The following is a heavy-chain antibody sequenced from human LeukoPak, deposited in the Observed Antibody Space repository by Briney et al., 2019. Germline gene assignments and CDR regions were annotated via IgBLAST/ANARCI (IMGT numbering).Heavy chain of an antibody. D-gene: IGHD2-2*01. CDR2: IYYSGST. V-gene: IGHV4-59*08. CDR1: GGSISSYY. CDR3: ARHGSPGVVPAAARYGMDV. Sequence: SETLSLTCTVSGGSISSYYWSWIRQPPGKGLEWIGYIYYSGSTNYNPSLKSRVTISVDTSKNQFSLKLSSVTAADTAVYYCARHGSPGVVPAAARYGMDVWGQGTTVTVPS. J-gene: IGHJ6*02.